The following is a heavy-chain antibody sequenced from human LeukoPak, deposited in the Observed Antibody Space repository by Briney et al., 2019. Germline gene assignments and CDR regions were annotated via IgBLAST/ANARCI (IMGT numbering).Heavy chain of an antibody. CDR1: GYTFTSYY. D-gene: IGHD3-22*01. J-gene: IGHJ4*02. CDR3: ARGHSSYYYDSSGYFPDY. Sequence: GASVKVSCKASGYTFTSYYMHWVRQAPGQGLEWMGGIIPIFGTANYAQKFQGRVTITADESTSTAYMELSSLRSEDTAVYYCARGHSSYYYDSSGYFPDYWGQETLVTVSS. CDR2: IIPIFGTA. V-gene: IGHV1-69*13.